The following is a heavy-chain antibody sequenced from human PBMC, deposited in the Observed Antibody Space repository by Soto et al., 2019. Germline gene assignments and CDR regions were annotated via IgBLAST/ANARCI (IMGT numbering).Heavy chain of an antibody. Sequence: EVQLLESGGGLVQPGGSLRLSRVVSGFTFSNYGMNWVRQAPGKGLEWVSGISRSGGDTYYVDSVRGRFTISRDNSKNTLYLQMDSLRAEDTAVYYCAKDMDAFWSGYYLRGYFDLWGRGTLVTVS. CDR2: ISRSGGDT. D-gene: IGHD3-3*01. V-gene: IGHV3-23*01. CDR3: AKDMDAFWSGYYLRGYFDL. J-gene: IGHJ2*01. CDR1: GFTFSNYG.